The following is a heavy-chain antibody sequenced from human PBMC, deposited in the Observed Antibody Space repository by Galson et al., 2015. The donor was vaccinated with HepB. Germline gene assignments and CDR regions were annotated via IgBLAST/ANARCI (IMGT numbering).Heavy chain of an antibody. CDR2: ISYDGSNK. J-gene: IGHJ4*02. V-gene: IGHV3-30-3*01. D-gene: IGHD1-26*01. CDR3: AREVGPFDY. Sequence: SLRLSCAASGFTFSSYAMHWVRQAPGKGLEWVAVISYDGSNKYYADSVKGRFTISRDNSKNTLYLQMNSLRAEDTAVYYCAREVGPFDYWGQGTLVTVSS. CDR1: GFTFSSYA.